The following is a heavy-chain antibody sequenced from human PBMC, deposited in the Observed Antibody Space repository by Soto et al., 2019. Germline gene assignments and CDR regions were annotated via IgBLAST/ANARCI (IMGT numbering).Heavy chain of an antibody. CDR3: VRDKMISYYGLGTFDY. V-gene: IGHV1-18*04. J-gene: IGHJ4*02. CDR2: ISCYNGDT. CDR1: CYSFIGFV. D-gene: IGHD3-10*01. Sequence: GASVEVSCRASCYSFIGFVIMWVRQAPGQRLELMVWISCYNGDTKYAQNVQGRVTMTTDTSTNTAYMELRSLRSDATAIYYCVRDKMISYYGLGTFDYWGQGTVVTVSS.